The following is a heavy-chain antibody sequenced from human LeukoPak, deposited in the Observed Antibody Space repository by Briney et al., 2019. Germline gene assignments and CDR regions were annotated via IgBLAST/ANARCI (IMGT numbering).Heavy chain of an antibody. CDR2: IYSGGGT. V-gene: IGHV3-66*01. J-gene: IGHJ4*02. CDR3: ARDRYHGSGSYPWYFDY. CDR1: RFTVDSNY. D-gene: IGHD3-10*01. Sequence: TGGSLRLSCAASRFTVDSNYMSWVRQAPGKGLEWVSVIYSGGGTFYADSVKGRFTISRDNAKNSLYLQMNSLRAEDTAVYYCARDRYHGSGSYPWYFDYWGQGTLVTVSS.